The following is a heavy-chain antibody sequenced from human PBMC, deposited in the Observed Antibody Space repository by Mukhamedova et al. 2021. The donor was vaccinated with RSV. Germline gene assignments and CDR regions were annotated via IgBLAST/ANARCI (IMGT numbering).Heavy chain of an antibody. V-gene: IGHV1-2*02. J-gene: IGHJ4*02. Sequence: MGWIDPNSGGTRSAQKFQGRVTLTGDTSSSTVFLELTRMRSNDTAVYFCARDGGWNYFDNWGQGTLVTASS. D-gene: IGHD3-16*01. CDR2: IDPNSGGT. CDR3: ARDGGWNYFDN.